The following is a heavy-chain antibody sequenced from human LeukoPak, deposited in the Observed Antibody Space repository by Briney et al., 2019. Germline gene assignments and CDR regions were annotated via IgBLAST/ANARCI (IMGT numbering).Heavy chain of an antibody. CDR2: ISSSSGYI. CDR3: ARDTYCRGSSCSRLYYFDY. J-gene: IGHJ4*02. V-gene: IGHV3-21*06. CDR1: GFSFSDYS. Sequence: PGGSLRLSCAASGFSFSDYSMNWVRQAPGKGLEWVSSISSSSGYIYYAESVQGRFTISRDNAKNSLYLQMNSLRAEDTAVYYCARDTYCRGSSCSRLYYFDYWGQGTLVTVTS. D-gene: IGHD2-15*01.